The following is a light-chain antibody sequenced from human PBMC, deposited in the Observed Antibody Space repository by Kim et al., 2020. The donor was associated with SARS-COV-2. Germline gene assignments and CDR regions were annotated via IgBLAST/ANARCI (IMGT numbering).Light chain of an antibody. Sequence: LSASVGDRVAITSRASQSIGNWLAWYQQKPGKAPKLLIYKASTLESGVPLRFSGSGSGTEFTLTISSLQPDDFASYYCQQHSSYSAFGQGTKLEIK. V-gene: IGKV1-5*03. CDR1: QSIGNW. CDR3: QQHSSYSA. J-gene: IGKJ2*01. CDR2: KAS.